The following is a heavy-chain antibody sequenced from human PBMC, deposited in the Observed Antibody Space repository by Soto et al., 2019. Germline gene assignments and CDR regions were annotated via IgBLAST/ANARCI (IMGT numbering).Heavy chain of an antibody. Sequence: PGGSLRLSCAASGFTFSSYWMSWVRQAPGKGLEWVANIKQDGSEKYYVDFVKGRFTISRDNAKNSLYLQMNSLRAEDTAVYYCARDPVLRFLEWSPYSYYYMDVWGKGTTVTVSS. CDR2: IKQDGSEK. V-gene: IGHV3-7*01. CDR1: GFTFSSYW. D-gene: IGHD3-3*01. J-gene: IGHJ6*03. CDR3: ARDPVLRFLEWSPYSYYYMDV.